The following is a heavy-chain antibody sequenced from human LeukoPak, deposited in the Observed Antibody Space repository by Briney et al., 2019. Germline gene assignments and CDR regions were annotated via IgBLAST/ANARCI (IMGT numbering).Heavy chain of an antibody. Sequence: SETLSLTCTVSGGSINNYYWSWIRQPPGKGLEWIGSVYFDGGTHYKPSLQSRVTISVDTSKNQFSLRLSSVTAADTALYYCARDHYYDGRGRFDPWGQGTLVTVSS. CDR2: VYFDGGT. D-gene: IGHD3-16*01. V-gene: IGHV4-39*07. CDR3: ARDHYYDGRGRFDP. CDR1: GGSINNYY. J-gene: IGHJ5*02.